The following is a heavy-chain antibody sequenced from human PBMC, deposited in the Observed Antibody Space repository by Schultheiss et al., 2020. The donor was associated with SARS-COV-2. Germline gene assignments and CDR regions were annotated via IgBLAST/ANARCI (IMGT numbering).Heavy chain of an antibody. V-gene: IGHV3-21*04. CDR1: GFTFRNYW. J-gene: IGHJ4*02. Sequence: GGSLRLSCAASGFTFRNYWMHWVRQIPGKGLEWVSSISSSSSYIYYADSVKGRFTISRDNSKNTLYLQMNSLRAEDTAVYYCAKDSRISAWGQGTLVTVSS. CDR2: ISSSSSYI. CDR3: AKDSRISA.